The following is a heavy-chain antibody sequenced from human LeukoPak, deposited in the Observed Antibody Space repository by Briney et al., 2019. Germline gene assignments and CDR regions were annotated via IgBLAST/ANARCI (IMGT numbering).Heavy chain of an antibody. V-gene: IGHV3-21*01. CDR3: ARSADCSSTSCYAMDV. CDR2: ISSRSSYI. D-gene: IGHD2-2*01. J-gene: IGHJ6*04. Sequence: GESLRLSCAASGFTFSTYSMNWVRQAPGKGLEWVSSISSRSSYIYYADSMKGRFTISRDNAKNSLYLQMNSLRAEDTAVYYCARSADCSSTSCYAMDVWGKGTTVTVSS. CDR1: GFTFSTYS.